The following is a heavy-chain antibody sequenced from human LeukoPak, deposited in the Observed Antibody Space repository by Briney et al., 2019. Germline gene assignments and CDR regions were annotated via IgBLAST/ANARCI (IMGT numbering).Heavy chain of an antibody. CDR3: ARVCVSGWTECMDY. D-gene: IGHD6-19*01. CDR2: IKREGREK. Sequence: GGSLRLSCAASGFTFSRHWMTWVRQAPGKGLEWVANIKREGREKNYVDSVKGRFYISRDNVEDSLHLQMNSLRAEDTAVYYCARVCVSGWTECMDYWGQGTLVSVST. CDR1: GFTFSRHW. V-gene: IGHV3-7*01. J-gene: IGHJ4*02.